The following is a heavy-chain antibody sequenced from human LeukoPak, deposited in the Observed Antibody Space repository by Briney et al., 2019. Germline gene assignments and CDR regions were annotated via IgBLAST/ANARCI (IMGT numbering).Heavy chain of an antibody. V-gene: IGHV4-39*07. D-gene: IGHD4-17*01. Sequence: SETLSLTCTVSGGSISSSSYYWGWIRQPPGRWLEWIGSIYYSGSTYYNPSLKSRVTISVDTSKNQFSLKLSSVTAADTAIYYCARGRSYEYGDYDYWGQGTLVTVSS. J-gene: IGHJ4*02. CDR1: GGSISSSSYY. CDR3: ARGRSYEYGDYDY. CDR2: IYYSGST.